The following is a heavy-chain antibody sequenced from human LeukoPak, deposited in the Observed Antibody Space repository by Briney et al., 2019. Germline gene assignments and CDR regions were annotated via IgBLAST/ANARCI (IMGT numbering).Heavy chain of an antibody. J-gene: IGHJ3*02. Sequence: SETLSLTCAVSGGSITGHYWNWIRQTPGMRLEWIGYTSYSRTTIYNSYFKGRATMSIDTSKNQLYLSLTSVTATDTAVYYCAKLGHSDGWYLGAFDIWGQGTTVIVSS. CDR2: TSYSRTT. CDR3: AKLGHSDGWYLGAFDI. V-gene: IGHV4-59*08. D-gene: IGHD6-19*01. CDR1: GGSITGHY.